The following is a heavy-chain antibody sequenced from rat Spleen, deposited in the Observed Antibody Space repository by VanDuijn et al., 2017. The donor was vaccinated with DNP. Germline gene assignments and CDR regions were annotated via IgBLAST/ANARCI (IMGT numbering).Heavy chain of an antibody. CDR3: ARRYGSFDY. D-gene: IGHD1-5*01. CDR1: GFTFSDYW. Sequence: EVKLVESGGGLVQPGGSLKVSCAASGFTFSDYWMGWVRQAPGKGLEWIGHIDKDSSTINYTPSLKDKFTISRDNAQNTLYLQMSRLGSEDTAIDYCARRYGSFDYWGQGVMVTVSS. V-gene: IGHV4-2*01. CDR2: IDKDSSTI. J-gene: IGHJ2*01.